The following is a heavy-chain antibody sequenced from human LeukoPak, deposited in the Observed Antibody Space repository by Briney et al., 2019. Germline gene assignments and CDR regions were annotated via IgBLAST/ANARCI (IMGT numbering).Heavy chain of an antibody. Sequence: ASVKVSCKASGYTFTSHHMHWVRQAPGQGLEWMGIINPSGGTTNYAQKFRGRVTMTRDMSTSTVYMELSSLRSEDTAVYYCARGVWWLTYFDYWGQGTLVTVSS. J-gene: IGHJ4*02. CDR3: ARGVWWLTYFDY. D-gene: IGHD5-12*01. V-gene: IGHV1-46*01. CDR1: GYTFTSHH. CDR2: INPSGGTT.